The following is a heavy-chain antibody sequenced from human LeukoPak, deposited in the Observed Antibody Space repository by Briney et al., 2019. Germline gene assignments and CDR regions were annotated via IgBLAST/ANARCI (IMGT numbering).Heavy chain of an antibody. D-gene: IGHD6-19*01. CDR2: IYYSGST. J-gene: IGHJ3*02. Sequence: SETLSLTCTVSGGSISSYYWSWIRQPPGKGLEWIGYIYYSGSTNYNPSLKSRVTISVDTSKNQFSLKLSSVTAADTAVYYCASTIAVAGTPYAFDIWGQGTMVTVSS. CDR1: GGSISSYY. CDR3: ASTIAVAGTPYAFDI. V-gene: IGHV4-59*01.